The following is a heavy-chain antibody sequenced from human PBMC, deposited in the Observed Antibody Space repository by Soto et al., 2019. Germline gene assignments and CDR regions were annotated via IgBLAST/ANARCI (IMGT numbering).Heavy chain of an antibody. J-gene: IGHJ3*01. Sequence: QVQLVDSGGGVVQPGRSLRLSCAASGFPFNIFGIHWVRQAPGEGLEWVAVIWFDGSKEYYGGSVRGRFTVSRDNSKNTVYLQMNSLRGDDTAIYYCARSGCSGGTCYRGYDAFDVWGQGTMVTVSS. D-gene: IGHD2-15*01. CDR3: ARSGCSGGTCYRGYDAFDV. CDR2: IWFDGSKE. V-gene: IGHV3-33*01. CDR1: GFPFNIFG.